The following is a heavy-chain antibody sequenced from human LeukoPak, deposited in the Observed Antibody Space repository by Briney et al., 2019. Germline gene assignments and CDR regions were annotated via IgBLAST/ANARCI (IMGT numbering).Heavy chain of an antibody. V-gene: IGHV3-23*01. CDR1: GFTFSSYA. Sequence: GGSLTLSCAASGFTFSSYAMSWVRQAPGKGLEWVSAISGSGGSTYYADSVKGRFTISRDNSKNTLYLQMNSLRAEDTAVYYCAKKPTVTTSYYYYMDVWGKGTTVTVSS. J-gene: IGHJ6*03. CDR3: AKKPTVTTSYYYYMDV. CDR2: ISGSGGST. D-gene: IGHD4-17*01.